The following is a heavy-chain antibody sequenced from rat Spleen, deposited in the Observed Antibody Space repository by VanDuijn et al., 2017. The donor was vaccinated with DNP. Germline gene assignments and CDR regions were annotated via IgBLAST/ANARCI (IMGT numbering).Heavy chain of an antibody. Sequence: EVQLVESGGGLVQPGRSLKLSCAASGFTFSDYDMAWVRQAPKKGLEWVTYIDYDGGNTYYRDSVKGRFAISRDNAKSTLYLQINSLRSEDMATYYCARRNSGFYAMDAWGQGTSVTVSS. D-gene: IGHD4-4*01. CDR1: GFTFSDYD. J-gene: IGHJ4*01. CDR3: ARRNSGFYAMDA. CDR2: IDYDGGNT. V-gene: IGHV5-17*01.